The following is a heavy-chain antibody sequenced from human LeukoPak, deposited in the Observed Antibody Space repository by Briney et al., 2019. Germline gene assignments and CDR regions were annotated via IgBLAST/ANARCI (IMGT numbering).Heavy chain of an antibody. Sequence: GEPLKISCKGSGYSFTSYWSGWVRQMPGKGLEWMGVIYAGDSDSRYSPSFQGQVTISADKSISTAYLQWSRLKASDTAMYYGARSVGILPYCGGDCYSWAFDYWGQGTLVTVSS. CDR3: ARSVGILPYCGGDCYSWAFDY. V-gene: IGHV5-51*01. CDR2: IYAGDSDS. J-gene: IGHJ4*02. CDR1: GYSFTSYW. D-gene: IGHD2-21*02.